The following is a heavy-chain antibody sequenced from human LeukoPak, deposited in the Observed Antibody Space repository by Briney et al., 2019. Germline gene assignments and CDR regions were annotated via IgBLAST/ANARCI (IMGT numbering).Heavy chain of an antibody. CDR3: ARSGPVGATVGAFDI. J-gene: IGHJ3*02. V-gene: IGHV3-7*01. Sequence: GGSLRLSCAASGFTFSSYGMHWVRQAPGKGLEWVANIKQDGSEKYYVDSVKGRFTISRDNAKNSLYLQMNSLRAEDTAVYYCARSGPVGATVGAFDIWGQGTMVTVSS. D-gene: IGHD1-26*01. CDR2: IKQDGSEK. CDR1: GFTFSSYG.